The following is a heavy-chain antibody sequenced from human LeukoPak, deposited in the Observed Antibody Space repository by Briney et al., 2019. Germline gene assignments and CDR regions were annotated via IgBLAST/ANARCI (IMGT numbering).Heavy chain of an antibody. CDR3: ARIISMIWGAPRTTGYGMDV. V-gene: IGHV1-69*10. J-gene: IGHJ6*04. D-gene: IGHD3-10*01. CDR1: GDTFSSYA. CDR2: IIPIFGMT. Sequence: ASVKVSCKVSGDTFSSYAISWVRQAPGQGLEWMGGIIPIFGMTNYTQKFQGRVTITADKSTNTAYMELTGLRSEDTAVYYCARIISMIWGAPRTTGYGMDVWGKGTTVTVS.